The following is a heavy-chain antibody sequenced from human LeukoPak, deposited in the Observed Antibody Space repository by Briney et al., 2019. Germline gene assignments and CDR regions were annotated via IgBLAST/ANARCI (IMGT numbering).Heavy chain of an antibody. CDR2: INHSGST. J-gene: IGHJ5*02. D-gene: IGHD2-2*01. CDR1: GGSFSGYY. CDR3: ARGGCDEGYCSSTGWFDP. V-gene: IGHV4-34*01. Sequence: SETLSLTCVVFGGSFSGYYWSWIRQPPGKGLEWIGEINHSGSTNYNPSLKSRVTISVDTSKNQFSLKLSSVTAADTAVYYCARGGCDEGYCSSTGWFDPWGQGTLVTVSS.